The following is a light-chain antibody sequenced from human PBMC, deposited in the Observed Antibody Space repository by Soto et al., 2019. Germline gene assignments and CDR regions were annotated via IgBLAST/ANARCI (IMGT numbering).Light chain of an antibody. V-gene: IGLV2-14*01. CDR3: CSYTSSSTLDV. CDR1: ASDVGGYNY. J-gene: IGLJ1*01. CDR2: AVS. Sequence: QSVLTQPASVSGSPGQSITISCTGTASDVGGYNYVSWYQQHPGKAPKLMIHAVSNRPSGISSRFSGSKSGNTASLTISGLQSEDEDDYFCCSYTSSSTLDVFGTGTKVTVL.